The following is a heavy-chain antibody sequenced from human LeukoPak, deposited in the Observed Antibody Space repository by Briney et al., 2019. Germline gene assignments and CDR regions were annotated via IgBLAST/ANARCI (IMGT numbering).Heavy chain of an antibody. CDR1: GYTFTSYG. V-gene: IGHV1-18*01. CDR2: ISAYNGDT. D-gene: IGHD3-16*01. CDR3: ARDDTGGQQAY. J-gene: IGHJ4*02. Sequence: ASVKVSCKAAGYTFTSYGISRVRQAPGQGLEWMGWISAYNGDTNYAQKLQGRVTMTTDTSTSTAYMELRSLRSGDTAVYYCARDDTGGQQAYWGQGTLVTVSS.